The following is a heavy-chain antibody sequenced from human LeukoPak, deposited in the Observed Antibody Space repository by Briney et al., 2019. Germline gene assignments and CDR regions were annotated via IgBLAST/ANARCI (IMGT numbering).Heavy chain of an antibody. V-gene: IGHV3-74*01. CDR1: GFTFSSYW. CDR2: INNDGSST. Sequence: GGSLRLSCAASGFTFSSYWMHWVRQAPGKGLVWVSRINNDGSSTSYADSVKGRFTISRDNAKNTLSLQMNILRAEDTALYYCARDGYSYFDFWGLGTLVTVSS. CDR3: ARDGYSYFDF. D-gene: IGHD5-24*01. J-gene: IGHJ4*02.